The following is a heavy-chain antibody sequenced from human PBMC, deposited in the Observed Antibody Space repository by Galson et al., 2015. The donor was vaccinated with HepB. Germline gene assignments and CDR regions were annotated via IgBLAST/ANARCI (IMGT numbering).Heavy chain of an antibody. J-gene: IGHJ6*02. CDR3: ARGTGASYGYSYYYYGMDV. CDR1: GFTVSSNY. Sequence: SLRLSCAASGFTVSSNYMSWVRQAPGKGLEWVSVIYSGGSTYYADSVKGRFTISRDNSKNTLYLQMNSLRAEDTAVYYCARGTGASYGYSYYYYGMDVWGQGTTVTVSS. D-gene: IGHD5-18*01. V-gene: IGHV3-66*01. CDR2: IYSGGST.